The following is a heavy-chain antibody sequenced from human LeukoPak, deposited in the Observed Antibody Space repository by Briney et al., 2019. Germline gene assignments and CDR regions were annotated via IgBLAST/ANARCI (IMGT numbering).Heavy chain of an antibody. CDR2: IHYSGST. V-gene: IGHV4-39*01. J-gene: IGHJ4*02. D-gene: IGHD3-3*01. CDR3: ARGDFWSGQQLDY. CDR1: GGSFSSSTYY. Sequence: SETLSLTCTVSGGSFSSSTYYWAWIRQPPGKGLEWIGSIHYSGSTYYNPSLKSRVTISVDTSKNQFSLKLSSVTAADTAVYYCARGDFWSGQQLDYWGQGTLVTVSS.